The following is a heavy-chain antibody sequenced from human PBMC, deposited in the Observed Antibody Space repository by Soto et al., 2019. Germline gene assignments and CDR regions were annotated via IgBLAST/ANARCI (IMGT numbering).Heavy chain of an antibody. CDR1: GFTFSSYA. CDR3: ARDRRYSRPRVAYYYGMDV. Sequence: QVQLVESGGGVVQPGRSLRLSCAASGFTFSSYAMHWVRQAPGKGLEWVAVISYDGSNKYYADSVKGRFTISRDNSKNTLYLQMNSLRAEDTAVYYCARDRRYSRPRVAYYYGMDVWGQGTTVIVSS. V-gene: IGHV3-30-3*01. J-gene: IGHJ6*02. D-gene: IGHD6-13*01. CDR2: ISYDGSNK.